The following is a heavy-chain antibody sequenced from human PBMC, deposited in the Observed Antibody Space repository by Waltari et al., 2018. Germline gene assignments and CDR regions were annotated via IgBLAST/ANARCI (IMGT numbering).Heavy chain of an antibody. CDR2: IKQDDSAK. Sequence: EVKVVEDGGDLVQPGGSLRLSCADSGLDVTNYWMRWVRPAPGKGLEWVDNIKQDDSAKYYVDSVKGPFTISRDNAKNSMYLQMNSLRAEDAAVYYCARDQDTAVADYVDWGQGTLVTVSS. CDR1: GLDVTNYW. V-gene: IGHV3-7*01. D-gene: IGHD6-19*01. J-gene: IGHJ4*02. CDR3: ARDQDTAVADYVD.